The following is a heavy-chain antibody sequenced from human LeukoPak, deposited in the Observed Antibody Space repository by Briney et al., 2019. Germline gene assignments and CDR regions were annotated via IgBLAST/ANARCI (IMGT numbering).Heavy chain of an antibody. CDR1: GYSISSGYY. D-gene: IGHD2-2*01. V-gene: IGHV4-38-2*01. CDR3: ARAQQPDIVVVPARNWFDP. J-gene: IGHJ5*02. Sequence: SETLSLTCAVSGYSISSGYYWGWIRQPPGKGLEWIGSIYHSGSTYYNPSLKSRVTISVDTSKNQFSLKLSSVTAADTAVYYCARAQQPDIVVVPARNWFDPWGQGTLVTVSS. CDR2: IYHSGST.